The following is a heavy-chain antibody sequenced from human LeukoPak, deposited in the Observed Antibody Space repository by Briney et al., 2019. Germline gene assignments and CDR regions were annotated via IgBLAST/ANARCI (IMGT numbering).Heavy chain of an antibody. J-gene: IGHJ6*02. CDR1: GGTFSSYA. CDR2: IIPIFGTA. D-gene: IGHD3-3*01. CDR3: ARPKKYYDFWSGYSLYYYGMDV. V-gene: IGHV1-69*13. Sequence: GALVKVSCKASGGTFSSYAISWVRQAPGQGLEWMGGIIPIFGTADYAQKFQGRVTITADESTSTAYMELSSLRSEDTAVYYCARPKKYYDFWSGYSLYYYGMDVWGQGTTVTVSS.